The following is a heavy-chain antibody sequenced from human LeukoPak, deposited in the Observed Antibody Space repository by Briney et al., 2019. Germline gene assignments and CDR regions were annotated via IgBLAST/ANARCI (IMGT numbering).Heavy chain of an antibody. CDR3: ASETYSSSWIDP. V-gene: IGHV3-53*01. CDR2: IYSDNT. J-gene: IGHJ5*02. Sequence: GGPLRLSCTVSGFTVSSNSMSWVRQAPGKGLEWVSFIYSDNTHYSDSVKGRFTISRDNSKNTLYLQMNSLRAEDTAVYYCASETYSSSWIDPWGQGTLVTVSS. CDR1: GFTVSSNS. D-gene: IGHD6-13*01.